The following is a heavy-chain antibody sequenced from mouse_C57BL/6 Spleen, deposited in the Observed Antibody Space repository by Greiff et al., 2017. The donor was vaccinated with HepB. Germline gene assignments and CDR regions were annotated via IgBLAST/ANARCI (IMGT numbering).Heavy chain of an antibody. D-gene: IGHD2-3*01. CDR2: IWSGGST. CDR1: GFSFTSYG. Sequence: QVQLQQSGPGLVQPSQCLSITCTASGFSFTSYGVHWVRQSPGKGLEWLGVIWSGGSTDYNAAFISRLSISKDNSKSQVFFKMNSLQADDTAIYCCARKGYDGYYGYYAMDYWGQGTSVTVSS. CDR3: ARKGYDGYYGYYAMDY. V-gene: IGHV2-2*01. J-gene: IGHJ4*01.